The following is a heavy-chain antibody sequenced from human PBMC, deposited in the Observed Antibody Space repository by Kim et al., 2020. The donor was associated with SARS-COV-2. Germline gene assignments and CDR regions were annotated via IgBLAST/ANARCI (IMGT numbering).Heavy chain of an antibody. Sequence: DQAFTGRFVFSLDTSVSTAYLQISSLKAEDTAVYYCARRSIIGTTGWFDPWGQGTLVTVSS. CDR3: ARRSIIGTTGWFDP. V-gene: IGHV7-4-1*02. D-gene: IGHD1-20*01. J-gene: IGHJ5*02.